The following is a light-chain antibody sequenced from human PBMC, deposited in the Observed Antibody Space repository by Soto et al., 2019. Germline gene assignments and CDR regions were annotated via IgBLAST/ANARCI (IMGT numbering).Light chain of an antibody. Sequence: EIVLTQSPATLSLSPGERATLSCRASQSVSSYLAWYQQKPGQAPRLLIYDASNRATGIPARFSGSGSGTDLTLTIISLEPEDFAVYYCQQRSNWPGYTFGQGTKLEIK. V-gene: IGKV3-11*01. CDR3: QQRSNWPGYT. CDR1: QSVSSY. CDR2: DAS. J-gene: IGKJ2*01.